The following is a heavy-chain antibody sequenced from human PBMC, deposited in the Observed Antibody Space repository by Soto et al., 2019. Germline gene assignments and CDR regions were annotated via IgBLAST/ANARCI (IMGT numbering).Heavy chain of an antibody. Sequence: ASVKVSCKASGYVFSNYFMHWVRQAPGQGLEWMGYINPQSGGSKYEDNFQDRVTMTRDTPKTTVYMELRGLTSDDTAVYYCARDRVRTPERVDPFDLRGQGTLVTVSS. CDR3: ARDRVRTPERVDPFDL. V-gene: IGHV1-2*02. CDR2: INPQSGGS. J-gene: IGHJ3*01. D-gene: IGHD3-10*01. CDR1: GYVFSNYF.